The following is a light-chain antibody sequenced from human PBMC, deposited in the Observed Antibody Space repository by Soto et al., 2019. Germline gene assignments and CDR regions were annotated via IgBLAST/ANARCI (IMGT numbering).Light chain of an antibody. CDR1: QSILYRSNNKNY. V-gene: IGKV4-1*01. CDR2: WAS. Sequence: DIVMTQSPDSLAVSLDERATINCKSSQSILYRSNNKNYLAWYRQKPGQPPKLLIYWASIRESGVPDRISGSGSGTDFTLTISSLQAEDVAVYYCQQYYSTPPYTFGQGTKLEIK. CDR3: QQYYSTPPYT. J-gene: IGKJ2*01.